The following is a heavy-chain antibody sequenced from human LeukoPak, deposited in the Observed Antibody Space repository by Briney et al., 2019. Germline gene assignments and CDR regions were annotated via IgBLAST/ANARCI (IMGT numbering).Heavy chain of an antibody. J-gene: IGHJ5*02. CDR3: ARDKKGGGGWLRHHNWFDP. Sequence: KPGGSLRLSCAASGFTFSSYSMNWVRQAPGKGLEWVSSISSSSSYIYYADSVKGRFTISRDNAKNSLYLQMNSLRAEDTAVYYCARDKKGGGGWLRHHNWFDPWGQGTLVTVSS. V-gene: IGHV3-21*01. CDR2: ISSSSSYI. CDR1: GFTFSSYS. D-gene: IGHD5-12*01.